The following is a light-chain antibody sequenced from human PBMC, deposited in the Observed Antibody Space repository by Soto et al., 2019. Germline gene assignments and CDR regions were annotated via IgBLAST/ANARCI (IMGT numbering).Light chain of an antibody. CDR3: QQDVHWPPGT. V-gene: IGKV3-15*01. J-gene: IGKJ1*01. CDR1: QSVSSS. Sequence: IVVTQSPATLSVSPGERVTLSCRASQSVSSSLAWYQQRPGQAPRLLIYDTSTRAAGIAARFSGSGSGTEFTLTISSLQSEDVAVYYCQQDVHWPPGTFGQGTKVDIK. CDR2: DTS.